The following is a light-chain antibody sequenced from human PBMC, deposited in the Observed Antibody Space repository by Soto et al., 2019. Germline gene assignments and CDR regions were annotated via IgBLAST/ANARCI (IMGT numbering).Light chain of an antibody. J-gene: IGLJ2*01. Sequence: QSALTQPASVSGSPGQPITISCTGTSSDVGGYNYVSWYQQHPGKAPKLMLYDVSNRPSGVSNRFSGSKSGNTASLTISGLQAEDEADYSCSSYTSSSTPVVFGGGTKLTVL. V-gene: IGLV2-14*01. CDR3: SSYTSSSTPVV. CDR2: DVS. CDR1: SSDVGGYNY.